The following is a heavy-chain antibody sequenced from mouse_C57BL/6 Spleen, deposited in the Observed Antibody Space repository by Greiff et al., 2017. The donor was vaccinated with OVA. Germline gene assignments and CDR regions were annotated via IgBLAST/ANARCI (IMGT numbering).Heavy chain of an antibody. CDR2: IDPETGGT. CDR3: TRRWEGYFDY. J-gene: IGHJ2*01. Sequence: QVHVKQSGAELVRPGASVTLSCKASGYTFTDYEMHWVKQTPVHGLEWIGAIDPETGGTAYNQKFKGKAILTADKSSSTAYMELRSLTSEDSAVYYCTRRWEGYFDYWGQGTTLTVSS. D-gene: IGHD1-1*02. CDR1: GYTFTDYE. V-gene: IGHV1-15*01.